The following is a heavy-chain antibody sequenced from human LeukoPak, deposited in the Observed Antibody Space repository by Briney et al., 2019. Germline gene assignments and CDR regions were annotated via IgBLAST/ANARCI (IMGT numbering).Heavy chain of an antibody. J-gene: IGHJ4*02. V-gene: IGHV3-64D*06. Sequence: GGSLRLSCSASGFTFSSYAMHWVRQAPGKGLEYVSAIVSNAGSTYYADSVKGRFTISRDNSKSTLYLQMSSLRPEDTAVYYCVKPLGSSGYGYFFDYWGQGTLVTVSS. CDR1: GFTFSSYA. CDR2: IVSNAGST. CDR3: VKPLGSSGYGYFFDY. D-gene: IGHD5-12*01.